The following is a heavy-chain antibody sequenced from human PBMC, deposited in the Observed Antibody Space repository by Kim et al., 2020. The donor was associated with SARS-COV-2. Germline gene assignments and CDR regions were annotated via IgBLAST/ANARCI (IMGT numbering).Heavy chain of an antibody. CDR2: ISAYNGNT. D-gene: IGHD6-13*01. CDR3: ARAGQQLAYYYYYYGMDV. V-gene: IGHV1-18*01. Sequence: ASVKVSCKASGYTFTSYGISWVRQAPGQGLEWMGWISAYNGNTNYAQKLQGRVTMTTDTSTSTAYMELRSLRSDDTAVYYCARAGQQLAYYYYYYGMDVWGQGTTVTVSS. J-gene: IGHJ6*02. CDR1: GYTFTSYG.